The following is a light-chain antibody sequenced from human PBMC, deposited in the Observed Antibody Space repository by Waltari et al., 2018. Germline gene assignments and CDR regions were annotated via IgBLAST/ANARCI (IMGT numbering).Light chain of an antibody. V-gene: IGKV2-30*01. CDR2: RVS. CDR1: QTLVNSHGAPY. Sequence: DVVMTQSPLFLPVTLGQPASISCRSSQTLVNSHGAPYLNWFQQRPGQSPKRLMCRVSNGDSGGPDRFSGSGSGTDFTLKISGVEAEDVGIYYCMQGTDWPRTFGQGTRVEIK. CDR3: MQGTDWPRT. J-gene: IGKJ1*01.